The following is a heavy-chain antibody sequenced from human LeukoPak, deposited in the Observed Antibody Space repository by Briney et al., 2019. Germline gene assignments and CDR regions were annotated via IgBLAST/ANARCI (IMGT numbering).Heavy chain of an antibody. CDR3: ARSPRDYYDSSGYYYFDY. D-gene: IGHD3-22*01. CDR2: IYYSGST. V-gene: IGHV4-31*03. Sequence: SQTLSLTCTVSGGSISSGGYYWSWIRQHPGKGLEWIGYIYYSGSTYYNPSLKSRVTISVGTSKNQFSLKLSSVTAADTAVYYCARSPRDYYDSSGYYYFDYWGQGTLVTVSS. J-gene: IGHJ4*02. CDR1: GGSISSGGYY.